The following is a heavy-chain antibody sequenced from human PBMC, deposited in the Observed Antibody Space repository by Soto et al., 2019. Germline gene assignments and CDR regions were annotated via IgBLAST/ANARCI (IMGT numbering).Heavy chain of an antibody. Sequence: PSETLSLTCTVSGGSISSSSYHWGWIRQPPGKGLEWIGSIHYSGNTYYNPSLKSRVSMSVDTSKNQFSLNLSAVTAADTAVYYCARHGRDEAKPPNSWFDPWGQGTLVTVSS. J-gene: IGHJ5*02. CDR1: GGSISSSSYH. V-gene: IGHV4-39*01. CDR3: ARHGRDEAKPPNSWFDP. CDR2: IHYSGNT.